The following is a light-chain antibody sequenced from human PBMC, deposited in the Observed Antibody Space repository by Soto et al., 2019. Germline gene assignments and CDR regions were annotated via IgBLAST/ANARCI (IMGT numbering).Light chain of an antibody. CDR2: DTS. Sequence: EIVLTQSPATLSLSPGERATLSCRASQSVSSYLAWYQQKPGQAPRLLIYDTSSRATGIPARFSGSGSGTDFTLTISSLEPEDFAVYYCQQRSNWPPSLTFGGGTKVDTK. J-gene: IGKJ4*01. V-gene: IGKV3-11*01. CDR1: QSVSSY. CDR3: QQRSNWPPSLT.